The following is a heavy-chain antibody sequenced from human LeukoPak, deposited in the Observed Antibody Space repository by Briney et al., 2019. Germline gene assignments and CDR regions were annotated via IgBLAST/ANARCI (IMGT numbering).Heavy chain of an antibody. CDR1: GFTFDDYA. J-gene: IGHJ6*02. Sequence: GGSLRLSCAASGFTFDDYAMHWVRQAPGKGLEWVSGISWNSGSIGYADSVKGRFTISRDNAKNSLYPQMNSLRAEDTALYYCAKDSRYNWNDPLYYGMDVWGQGTTVTVSS. V-gene: IGHV3-9*01. CDR3: AKDSRYNWNDPLYYGMDV. D-gene: IGHD1-1*01. CDR2: ISWNSGSI.